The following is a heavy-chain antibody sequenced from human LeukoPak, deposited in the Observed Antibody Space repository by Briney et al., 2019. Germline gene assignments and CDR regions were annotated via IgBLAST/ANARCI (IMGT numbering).Heavy chain of an antibody. J-gene: IGHJ4*02. V-gene: IGHV3-23*01. CDR1: RFTFSDYA. Sequence: GGSLRLSCAVSRFTFSDYAMFWVRHAPGKGLEGVSGISGSGGTTYYADSVKGRFTISRDNSKNSLSLQVSSLRAEDTAVYYCAKTNGYYADWGQGTLATVSS. CDR3: AKTNGYYAD. D-gene: IGHD3-22*01. CDR2: ISGSGGTT.